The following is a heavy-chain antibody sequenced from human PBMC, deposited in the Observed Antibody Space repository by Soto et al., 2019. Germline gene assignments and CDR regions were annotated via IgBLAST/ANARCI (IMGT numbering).Heavy chain of an antibody. D-gene: IGHD3-22*01. V-gene: IGHV1-69*13. J-gene: IGHJ6*02. Sequence: GASVKVSCKASGGTFSNFVISCVRQAPGQGLEWMGGITPIFGTANYAQKFQGRVTITADESTSTAYMELSSLRAEDTAVYHCAREGPYKPSAYDSSGYYFMDVWGQGTTVTVSS. CDR1: GGTFSNFV. CDR3: AREGPYKPSAYDSSGYYFMDV. CDR2: ITPIFGTA.